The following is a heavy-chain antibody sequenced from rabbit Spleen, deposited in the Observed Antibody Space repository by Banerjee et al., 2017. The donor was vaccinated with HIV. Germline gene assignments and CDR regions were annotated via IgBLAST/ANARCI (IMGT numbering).Heavy chain of an antibody. CDR1: GFRFSFNNDYV. D-gene: IGHD2-1*01. CDR2: INSYIAKS. V-gene: IGHV1S45*01. CDR3: ARGSATMTMVIIRFLIAL. J-gene: IGHJ4*01. Sequence: QEQLVESGGGLVRPGASLTLTCKASGFRFSFNNDYVMCWVRQAPGKGLEWIACINSYIAKSVYATWANGIFPISKPTSTSLTLQMHSLTDADTAPYYCARGSATMTMVIIRFLIALWVPGSLVTVS.